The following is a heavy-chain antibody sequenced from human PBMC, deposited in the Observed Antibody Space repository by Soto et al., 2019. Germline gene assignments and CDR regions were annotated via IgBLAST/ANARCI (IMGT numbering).Heavy chain of an antibody. Sequence: PSETLSLTCTVSGDSISSNSHYWSWIRQPPGKGLEWIGYIYYSGSTYYNPSLKSRVTISVDTSKNQFSLKLSSVTAADTAVYYCARSSHSTVTTFGYWGQGTLVTVSS. J-gene: IGHJ4*02. D-gene: IGHD4-17*01. CDR3: ARSSHSTVTTFGY. V-gene: IGHV4-61*05. CDR2: IYYSGST. CDR1: GDSISSNSHY.